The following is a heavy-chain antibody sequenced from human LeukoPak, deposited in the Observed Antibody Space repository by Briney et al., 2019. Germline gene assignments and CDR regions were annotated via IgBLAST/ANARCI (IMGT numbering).Heavy chain of an antibody. V-gene: IGHV3-23*01. D-gene: IGHD7-27*01. CDR2: ISGSGGST. CDR3: AKDAGDQPFFLFDY. J-gene: IGHJ4*02. CDR1: GFNFNNYA. Sequence: RPGGSLRLSCAASGFNFNNYAVTWVRQAPGKGLEWVSAISGSGGSTYYADSVKGRFTISRDNSKNTLYLQMNSLRAEDTAVYYCAKDAGDQPFFLFDYWGQGTLVTVSS.